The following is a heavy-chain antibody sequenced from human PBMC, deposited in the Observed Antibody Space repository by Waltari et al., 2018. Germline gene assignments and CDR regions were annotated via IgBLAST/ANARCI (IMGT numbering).Heavy chain of an antibody. J-gene: IGHJ1*01. CDR1: GYSISSDFY. D-gene: IGHD2-2*01. V-gene: IGHV4-38-2*02. CDR3: GGLRWFNYAFET. Sequence: QVQLQESGPGLVKPSGTLSLTCSVSGYSISSDFYWGWIRQPPGKGLEWIGPVLHRGSTYFHPSLISPLPLTVETSKHPVLLDLGFVAAAGTAVYFCGGLRWFNYAFETWGRG. CDR2: VLHRGST.